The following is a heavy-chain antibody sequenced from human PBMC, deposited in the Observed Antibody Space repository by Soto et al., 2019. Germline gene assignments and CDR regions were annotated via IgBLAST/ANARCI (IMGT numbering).Heavy chain of an antibody. Sequence: ASVKVSCKASGGTFSSYTISWVRQAPGQGLEWMGRIIPILGIANYAQKFQGRVTITADKSTSTAYMELSSLRSEDTAVYYCASLHCSSTSCYLGSYGMDVWGQGTTVIVSS. J-gene: IGHJ6*02. CDR1: GGTFSSYT. CDR3: ASLHCSSTSCYLGSYGMDV. V-gene: IGHV1-69*02. D-gene: IGHD2-2*01. CDR2: IIPILGIA.